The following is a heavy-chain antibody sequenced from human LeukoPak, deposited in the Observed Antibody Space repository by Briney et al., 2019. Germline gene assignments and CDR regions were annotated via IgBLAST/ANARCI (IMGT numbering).Heavy chain of an antibody. CDR1: GYTFTSYG. J-gene: IGHJ6*02. V-gene: IGHV1-18*01. D-gene: IGHD3-3*01. CDR3: ARDPPVWGDDFSFGPTPMMGMDV. Sequence: ASVKVSCKASGYTFTSYGISWVRQAPGQGLEWMGWISAYNGNRNYAQKLQGRVTMTTDTSTSTAYMELRSLRSDDTAVYYCARDPPVWGDDFSFGPTPMMGMDVWGQGTTVTVSS. CDR2: ISAYNGNR.